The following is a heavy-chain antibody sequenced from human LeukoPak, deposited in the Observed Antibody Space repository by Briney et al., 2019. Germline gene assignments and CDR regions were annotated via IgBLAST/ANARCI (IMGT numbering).Heavy chain of an antibody. J-gene: IGHJ4*02. CDR2: ISYDGNNK. CDR3: ARDLSGGYVADY. Sequence: GRSLRLSCVVSGFTFSSHGMHWVRQAPGKGLEWVAVISYDGNNKYYADSVKGRFTISRDNSKNTLYLQMNSLRAEDTAVYYCARDLSGGYVADYWGQGTAVTVSS. V-gene: IGHV3-30*03. D-gene: IGHD1-26*01. CDR1: GFTFSSHG.